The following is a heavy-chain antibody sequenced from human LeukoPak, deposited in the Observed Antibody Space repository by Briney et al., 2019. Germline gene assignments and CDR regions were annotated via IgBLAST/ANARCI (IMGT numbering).Heavy chain of an antibody. CDR3: ARVWDIVARGAFGI. Sequence: GGSLRLSCAASGFTFSDYYMSWIRQAPGKGLEWVSYISSSGSTIYYADSVKGRFTISRDNAKNSLYLQMNSLRAEDTAVYYCARVWDIVARGAFGIWGQGTMVTVSS. CDR1: GFTFSDYY. CDR2: ISSSGSTI. V-gene: IGHV3-11*01. D-gene: IGHD5-12*01. J-gene: IGHJ3*02.